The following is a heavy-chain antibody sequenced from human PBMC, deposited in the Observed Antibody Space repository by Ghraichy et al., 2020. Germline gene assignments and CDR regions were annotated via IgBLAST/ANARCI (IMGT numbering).Heavy chain of an antibody. CDR1: GFSLSTSGVG. D-gene: IGHD4-17*01. CDR3: AHRGGGDYSADWYFDL. V-gene: IGHV2-5*01. Sequence: SGPTLVKPTQTLTLTCTFSGFSLSTSGVGVGWIRQPPGKALEWLALIYWNDDKRYSPSLKIRLTITKDTSKNQVVLTMTNMDPVDSATYYCAHRGGGDYSADWYFDLWGRGTLVTVSS. CDR2: IYWNDDK. J-gene: IGHJ2*01.